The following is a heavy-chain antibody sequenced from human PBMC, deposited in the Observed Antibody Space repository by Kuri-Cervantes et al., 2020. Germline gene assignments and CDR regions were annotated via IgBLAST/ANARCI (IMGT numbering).Heavy chain of an antibody. D-gene: IGHD6-19*01. Sequence: SGPTLVKPTQTLTLTCTSSGFSLRTSGTRVSWIRQPPGKALEWLARIDWDDDKFYSASLKTRLTIFKDTSKNQVVLIMTNMDPMDTATYYCARIGRSSGWNNWFDPWGQGTLVTVSS. V-gene: IGHV2-70D*14. CDR1: GFSLRTSGTR. CDR2: IDWDDDK. CDR3: ARIGRSSGWNNWFDP. J-gene: IGHJ5*02.